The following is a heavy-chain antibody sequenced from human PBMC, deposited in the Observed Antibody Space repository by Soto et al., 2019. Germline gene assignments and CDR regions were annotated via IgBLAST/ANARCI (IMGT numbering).Heavy chain of an antibody. CDR1: GDSVSSNSAA. D-gene: IGHD6-6*01. J-gene: IGHJ5*02. CDR3: ARDQLGAARPKNNWFDP. CDR2: TYYRSKWYN. V-gene: IGHV6-1*01. Sequence: PSQTLSLTCVISGDSVSSNSAAWNWIRQSPSRGLEWLGRTYYRSKWYNDYAVSVKSRITINPDTSKNQFSLQLNAVTPEDTAVYYCARDQLGAARPKNNWFDPWGQGTLVTVSS.